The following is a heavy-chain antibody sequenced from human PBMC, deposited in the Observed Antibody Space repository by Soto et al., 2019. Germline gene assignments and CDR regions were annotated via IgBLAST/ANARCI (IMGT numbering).Heavy chain of an antibody. Sequence: SETLSLTCTVSGGSISGYYWGWIRQPPGKGLEWIVYIHYSGSTNYNPSLRSRLTISVDTPKNQFSLKVNSMTAADTAIYYCARGGVAARKGRWFDPWGQGTLVTVSS. D-gene: IGHD6-25*01. CDR2: IHYSGST. CDR1: GGSISGYY. J-gene: IGHJ5*02. V-gene: IGHV4-59*01. CDR3: ARGGVAARKGRWFDP.